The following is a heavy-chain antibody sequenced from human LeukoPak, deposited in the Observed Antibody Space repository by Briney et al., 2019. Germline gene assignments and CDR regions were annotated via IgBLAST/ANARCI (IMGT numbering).Heavy chain of an antibody. V-gene: IGHV3-7*01. CDR2: INQDGSEK. D-gene: IGHD3-22*01. Sequence: PGGSLRLSCGASGFTFDDYWMSWVRQAPGQGLEWVANINQDGSEKYYLDSVKGRFTISRDNSKNTLNLQMNSLRAEDTAVYYCAKDPTHYRVWDYYETIGLSYWGQEPWSPSPQ. CDR1: GFTFDDYW. CDR3: AKDPTHYRVWDYYETIGLSY. J-gene: IGHJ4*01.